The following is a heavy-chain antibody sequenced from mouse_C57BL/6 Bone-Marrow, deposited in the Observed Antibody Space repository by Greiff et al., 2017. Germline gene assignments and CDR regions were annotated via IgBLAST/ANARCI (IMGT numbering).Heavy chain of an antibody. V-gene: IGHV5-6*01. D-gene: IGHD2-3*01. CDR2: ISSGGSYT. J-gene: IGHJ3*01. Sequence: EVQLVESGGDLVKPGGFLKLSCAASGFTFSSYGMSWVRQTPDKRLEWVATISSGGSYTYYPDSVKGRFTISRDNAKNTLYLQMSSLKSEDTAMYYCARHGSDGYFPWGQGTLVTVSA. CDR3: ARHGSDGYFP. CDR1: GFTFSSYG.